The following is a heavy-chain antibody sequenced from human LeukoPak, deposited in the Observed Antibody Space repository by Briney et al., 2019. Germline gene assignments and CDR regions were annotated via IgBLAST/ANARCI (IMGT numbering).Heavy chain of an antibody. CDR1: GFTFSSYG. CDR3: ANSPARRYYYYHGMDV. D-gene: IGHD6-6*01. CDR2: ISYDGSNK. Sequence: HPGRSLRLSCAASGFTFSSYGMHWVRQAPGKGLEWVAVISYDGSNKYYADSVKGRFTISRDNSKNTLYLQMNSLRAEDTAVYYCANSPARRYYYYHGMDVWGQGTTVTVSS. V-gene: IGHV3-30*18. J-gene: IGHJ6*02.